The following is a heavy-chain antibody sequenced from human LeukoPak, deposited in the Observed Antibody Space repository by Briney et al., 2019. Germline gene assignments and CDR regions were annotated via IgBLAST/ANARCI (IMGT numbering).Heavy chain of an antibody. V-gene: IGHV3-33*01. CDR2: IWYDGSNK. CDR1: GFTFSSYG. Sequence: GGSLRLSCAASGFTFSSYGTHWVRQAPGKGLEWVAVIWYDGSNKYYADSVKGRFTISRDNSKNTLYLQMNSLRAEDTAVYYCARDLMTTVNHFDYWGQGTLVTVSS. CDR3: ARDLMTTVNHFDY. J-gene: IGHJ4*02. D-gene: IGHD4-17*01.